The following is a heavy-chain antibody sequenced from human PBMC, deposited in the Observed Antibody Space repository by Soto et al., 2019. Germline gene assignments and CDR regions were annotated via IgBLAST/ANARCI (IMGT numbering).Heavy chain of an antibody. V-gene: IGHV1-69*13. Sequence: ASVKVSCKASGGTFSSYAISWVRQAPGQGLEWMGGIIPIFGTANYAQKFQGRVTITADESTSTAYMELSSLRSEDTAVYYCARDLLPNYYYDSSVIGSAFDIWGQGTMVTVSS. D-gene: IGHD3-22*01. CDR1: GGTFSSYA. CDR2: IIPIFGTA. J-gene: IGHJ3*02. CDR3: ARDLLPNYYYDSSVIGSAFDI.